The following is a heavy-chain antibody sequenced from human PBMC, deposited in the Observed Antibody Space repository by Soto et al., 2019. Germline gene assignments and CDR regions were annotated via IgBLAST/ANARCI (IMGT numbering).Heavy chain of an antibody. V-gene: IGHV3-30-3*01. Sequence: PGGSLRLSCAASGFTFSSYAMHWVRQAPGKGLEWVAVISYDGSNKYHADSVKGRFTISRDNSKNTLYLQMNSLRAEDTAVYYCARARVVATLGFYYGMDVWGQGTTVTVSS. CDR3: ARARVVATLGFYYGMDV. CDR2: ISYDGSNK. J-gene: IGHJ6*02. D-gene: IGHD5-12*01. CDR1: GFTFSSYA.